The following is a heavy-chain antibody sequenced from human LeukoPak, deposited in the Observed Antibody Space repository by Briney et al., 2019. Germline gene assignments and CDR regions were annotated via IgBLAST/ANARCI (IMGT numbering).Heavy chain of an antibody. Sequence: GRSLRLSCAASGFTFSRYAMHRVRQAPGKGLEWVAVIWYDGSNKYYADSVKGRFTISRDNSKNTLYLQMNSLRAEDTAVYYCASDFSAAMSYFDYWGQGTLVTVSS. D-gene: IGHD2-2*01. CDR2: IWYDGSNK. V-gene: IGHV3-33*01. CDR1: GFTFSRYA. J-gene: IGHJ4*02. CDR3: ASDFSAAMSYFDY.